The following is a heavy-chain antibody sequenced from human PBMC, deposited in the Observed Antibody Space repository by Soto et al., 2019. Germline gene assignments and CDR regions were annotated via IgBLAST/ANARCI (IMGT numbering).Heavy chain of an antibody. V-gene: IGHV3-30-3*01. Sequence: VGSLRLSCAASGFTFSSYAMHWVRQAPGKGLEWVAVISYDGSNKYYADSVKGRFTISRDNSKNTLYLQMNSLRAEDTAVYYCARGSIAAAGNPFDYWGQGTLVTVSS. CDR3: ARGSIAAAGNPFDY. D-gene: IGHD6-13*01. CDR2: ISYDGSNK. CDR1: GFTFSSYA. J-gene: IGHJ4*02.